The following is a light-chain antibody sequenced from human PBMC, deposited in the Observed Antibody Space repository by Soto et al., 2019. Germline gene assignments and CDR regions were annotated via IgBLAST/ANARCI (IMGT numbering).Light chain of an antibody. Sequence: EIVLTQSPVTLSLSPGERATLSCRASRSFASSYLGWYQQKPGQAPRLLLYAASTRATGIPDRFSGSGSATDVTLTISRREPEDSAVYYCHHYDSSPPYTFGQGTKLEIK. V-gene: IGKV3-20*01. CDR3: HHYDSSPPYT. CDR1: RSFASSY. J-gene: IGKJ2*01. CDR2: AAS.